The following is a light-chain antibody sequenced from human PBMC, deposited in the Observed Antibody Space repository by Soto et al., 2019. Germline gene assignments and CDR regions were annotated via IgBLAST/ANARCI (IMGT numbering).Light chain of an antibody. Sequence: QSALTQPASVSGSPGQSITISCTGTSSDVGSYNLVSWYQQHPGKAPKLMIYEANKRPSGVSDRFSGSKSGNTASLTISGLQAEDEAEYYCSSYAATNTFVFGTGTKLTVL. CDR3: SSYAATNTFV. CDR1: SSDVGSYNL. V-gene: IGLV2-23*01. J-gene: IGLJ1*01. CDR2: EAN.